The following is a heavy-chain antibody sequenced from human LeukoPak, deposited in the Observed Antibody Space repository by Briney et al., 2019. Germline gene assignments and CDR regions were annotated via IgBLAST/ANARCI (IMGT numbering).Heavy chain of an antibody. V-gene: IGHV3-30-3*01. D-gene: IGHD3-22*01. CDR2: ISYDGSEK. Sequence: RAGRSLRLSCAAYGFTFSSYPMHWARQAPGKGREWVGVISYDGSEKHYADPVKGRFTISRDNSKNTLYLQMNSLRAEDTAMYYCAREGNSGYYPYWGQGILVTVSS. J-gene: IGHJ4*02. CDR1: GFTFSSYP. CDR3: AREGNSGYYPY.